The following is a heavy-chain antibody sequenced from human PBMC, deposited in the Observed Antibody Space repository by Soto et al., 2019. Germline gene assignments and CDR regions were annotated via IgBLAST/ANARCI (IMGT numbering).Heavy chain of an antibody. CDR3: QYQLLTYYYGMDV. J-gene: IGHJ6*02. Sequence: SLRLSCIGSGFTFGDHAMSWFRQAPGKGLEWVGFIRSKAYGGTTEYAASVKGRFTISRDDSNSIAYLQMNSLKTEDTAVYYCQYQLLTYYYGMDVWGQGTLVTVSS. CDR1: GFTFGDHA. D-gene: IGHD2-2*01. CDR2: IRSKAYGGTT. V-gene: IGHV3-49*03.